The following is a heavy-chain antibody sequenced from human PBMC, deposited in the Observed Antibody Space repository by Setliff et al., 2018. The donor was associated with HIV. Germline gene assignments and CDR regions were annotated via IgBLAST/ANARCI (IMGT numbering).Heavy chain of an antibody. J-gene: IGHJ5*02. CDR1: GYTFTSYY. CDR3: AKDRVSGWNNWFDP. CDR2: INPSGGST. D-gene: IGHD6-19*01. Sequence: ASVKVSCKASGYTFTSYYMHWVRQAPGQGLEWMGIINPSGGSTTYAQKFQGRLTMTRDTSTSTVHMDLSSLRSEDTAIYYCAKDRVSGWNNWFDPWGQGTLVTVSS. V-gene: IGHV1-46*01.